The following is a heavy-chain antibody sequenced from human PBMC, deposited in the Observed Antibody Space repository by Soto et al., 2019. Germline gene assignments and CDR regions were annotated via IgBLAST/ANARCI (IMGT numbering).Heavy chain of an antibody. V-gene: IGHV3-30*18. D-gene: IGHD6-19*01. Sequence: QVQLVESGGGVVQPGRSLRLSCAASGFTFSSYGMHWVRQAPGKGLEWVAVISYDGSNKYYADSVKGRFTISRDNSKNTLYLQMNSLRAEDTAVYYCAKSPRVYSSGWYYFDYWGQGTLVTVSS. J-gene: IGHJ4*02. CDR2: ISYDGSNK. CDR3: AKSPRVYSSGWYYFDY. CDR1: GFTFSSYG.